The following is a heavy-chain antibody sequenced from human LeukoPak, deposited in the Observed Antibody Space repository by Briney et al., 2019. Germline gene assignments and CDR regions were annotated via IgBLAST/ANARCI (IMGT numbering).Heavy chain of an antibody. CDR3: ARRKFSGSYSSYYYYYYMDV. J-gene: IGHJ6*03. CDR2: IKQDGSEK. Sequence: GESLRLSCAASGFTFSSYWMSWVRQAPGKGLEWVANIKQDGSEKYYVDSVKGRFTISRDNAKNSLYLQMNSLRAEDTAVYYCARRKFSGSYSSYYYYYYMDVWGKGTTVTVSS. V-gene: IGHV3-7*01. D-gene: IGHD1-26*01. CDR1: GFTFSSYW.